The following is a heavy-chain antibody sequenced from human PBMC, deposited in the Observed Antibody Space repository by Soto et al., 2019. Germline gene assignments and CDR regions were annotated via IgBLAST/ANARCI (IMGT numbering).Heavy chain of an antibody. CDR1: GYTFTSYY. Sequence: ASVKVSCKASGYTFTSYYMHWVRQAPGQGLEWMGIINPSGGSTSYAQKFQGRVTMTRDTATSTVYMELSSLRSEDTAVYYCARDLASCSSTSCMDYYYGMDVWGQGTTVTVSS. CDR2: INPSGGST. D-gene: IGHD2-2*01. V-gene: IGHV1-46*01. CDR3: ARDLASCSSTSCMDYYYGMDV. J-gene: IGHJ6*02.